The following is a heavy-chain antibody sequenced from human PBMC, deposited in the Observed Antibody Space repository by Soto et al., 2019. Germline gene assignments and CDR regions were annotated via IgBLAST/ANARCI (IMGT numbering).Heavy chain of an antibody. J-gene: IGHJ4*02. Sequence: QVLLVESGGGVVQPGRSLRLSCAASGFPFTTYGMHWVREGPGKGLEWVAVISYDGSNTYYADSVKGRFTISRDNSKNTLYLQMNSLRTEDTALYYCVGGRYYFDYRGQGTLVTVSS. CDR2: ISYDGSNT. D-gene: IGHD3-10*01. CDR3: VGGRYYFDY. CDR1: GFPFTTYG. V-gene: IGHV3-30*03.